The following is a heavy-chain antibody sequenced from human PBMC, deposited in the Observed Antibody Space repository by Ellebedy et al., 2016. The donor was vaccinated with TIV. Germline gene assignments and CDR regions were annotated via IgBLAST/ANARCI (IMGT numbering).Heavy chain of an antibody. D-gene: IGHD6-19*01. CDR2: ISYDGSNK. CDR1: GFTFSTYG. J-gene: IGHJ4*02. CDR3: ARDSSGWQVD. V-gene: IGHV3-30*03. Sequence: GESLKISCAASGFTFSTYGMHWVRQAPGKGLEWVAVISYDGSNKYYADPVKGRFTISRDNSKNTLYLQMNSLRAEDTAVYYCARDSSGWQVDWGQGTLVTVSS.